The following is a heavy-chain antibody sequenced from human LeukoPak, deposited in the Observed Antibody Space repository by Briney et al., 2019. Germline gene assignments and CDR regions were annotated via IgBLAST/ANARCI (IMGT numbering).Heavy chain of an antibody. J-gene: IGHJ3*02. Sequence: SETLSLTCTVSGCSIRSYYWSWIRQPPGKGLEWIGYIYYSGSTNYNPSLKSRVTISVDTYKYQFCLKLSSVTAADTAVYYCATQSGEDYDILTGSPDHAFDNWGQGTMVTVPS. CDR2: IYYSGST. CDR1: GCSIRSYY. CDR3: ATQSGEDYDILTGSPDHAFDN. D-gene: IGHD3-9*01. V-gene: IGHV4-59*01.